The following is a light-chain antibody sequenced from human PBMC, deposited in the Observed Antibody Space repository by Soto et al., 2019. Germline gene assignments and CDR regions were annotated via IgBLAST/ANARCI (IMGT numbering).Light chain of an antibody. J-gene: IGLJ3*02. CDR1: SSDVGAYNF. CDR3: GSYTHRFWV. Sequence: QSALTQPPSASGSPGQSVTISCTGTSSDVGAYNFVSWYQQHPGEAPKLMIYEVTKRPSGVPDRFSGAKSGNTASLTVSGLQAEDEADYYCGSYTHRFWVFGGGTKLTVL. CDR2: EVT. V-gene: IGLV2-8*01.